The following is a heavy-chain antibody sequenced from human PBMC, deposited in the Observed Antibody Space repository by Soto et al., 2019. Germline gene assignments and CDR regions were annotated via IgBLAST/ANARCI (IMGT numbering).Heavy chain of an antibody. CDR3: VRPMYYYYYGMDV. V-gene: IGHV5-51*01. J-gene: IGHJ6*02. CDR2: IYPGDSDT. Sequence: PGESLKISCKGSGYSFTTYWIGLVRQLPGKGLEWVGIIYPGDSDTRYSPSFHGRVTISADKSMTTAYLQWSSLKASDTAMYYCVRPMYYYYYGMDVWGQGTTVTVSS. CDR1: GYSFTTYW.